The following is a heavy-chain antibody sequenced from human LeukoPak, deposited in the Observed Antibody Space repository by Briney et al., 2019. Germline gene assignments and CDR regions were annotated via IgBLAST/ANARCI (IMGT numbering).Heavy chain of an antibody. CDR1: GGSVSSGNYY. D-gene: IGHD4-17*01. CDR2: IYYSGST. CDR3: ARALGYGDYGMDV. Sequence: KPSETLSLTCTVSGGSVSSGNYYWRWIRQPPGKGLEWIWYIYYSGSTRYHPSRKSRLTITVYKSKSQFSLKLSSVTAADTAVYYCARALGYGDYGMDVWGKGTTVTVSS. J-gene: IGHJ6*04. V-gene: IGHV4-61*01.